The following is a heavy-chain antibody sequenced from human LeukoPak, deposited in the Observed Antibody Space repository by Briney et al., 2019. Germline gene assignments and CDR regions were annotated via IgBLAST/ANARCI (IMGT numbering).Heavy chain of an antibody. CDR1: GFTFKTYA. V-gene: IGHV3-23*01. Sequence: GGSLRLSCAASGFTFKTYAMNWVRQVPGKGPEWVSRMSGSGSSTDYADSVKGRFTISRDNSKNTLYLQMNSLRAEDTALYYCAKDAQGLVRGGIYFDFWGQGSLVTVSS. J-gene: IGHJ4*02. CDR3: AKDAQGLVRGGIYFDF. D-gene: IGHD6-19*01. CDR2: MSGSGSST.